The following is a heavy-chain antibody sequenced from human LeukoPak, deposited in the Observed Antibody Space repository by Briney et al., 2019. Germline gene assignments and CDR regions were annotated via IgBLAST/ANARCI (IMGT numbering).Heavy chain of an antibody. V-gene: IGHV3-48*01. CDR3: ARTTFISGWYFDY. Sequence: SXXAXGFTFSSYXMNWXRQAXGXXXXXXSYISSSSSTIYYADSVKGRFTISRDNAKNSLYLQMNSLRAEDTAVYYCARTTFISGWYFDYWGQGTLVTVSS. J-gene: IGHJ4*02. D-gene: IGHD6-19*01. CDR2: ISSSSSTI. CDR1: GFTFSSYX.